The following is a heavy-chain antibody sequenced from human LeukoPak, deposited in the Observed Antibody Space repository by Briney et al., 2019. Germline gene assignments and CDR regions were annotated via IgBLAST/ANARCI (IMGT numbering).Heavy chain of an antibody. CDR1: DFSVNTNF. Sequence: GGSLRLSCAASDFSVNTNFMNWVRQAPGKGLEWVSVILTSGTTYYADSVKGRFTISRDNSKNTLYLQMNSLTADDTAVYYCVRSGYSNGWFRSWGQGTLVTVSS. CDR2: ILTSGTT. D-gene: IGHD6-19*01. J-gene: IGHJ4*02. CDR3: VRSGYSNGWFRS. V-gene: IGHV3-53*01.